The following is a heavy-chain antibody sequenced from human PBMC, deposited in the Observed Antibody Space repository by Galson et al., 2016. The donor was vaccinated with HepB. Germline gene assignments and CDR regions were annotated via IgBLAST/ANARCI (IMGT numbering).Heavy chain of an antibody. CDR1: GDSISTDHW. V-gene: IGHV4-4*02. CDR3: ARGTLGTTATMAFDY. J-gene: IGHJ4*02. D-gene: IGHD1/OR15-1a*01. Sequence: EPLSLTCTVSGDSISTDHWWSWLRQSPGKGLEWLGEIYQTGTANYNPSFTSRATISVDKAKNQISLTLASVTAADTAMYYCARGTLGTTATMAFDYWGQGTLVTVSS. CDR2: IYQTGTA.